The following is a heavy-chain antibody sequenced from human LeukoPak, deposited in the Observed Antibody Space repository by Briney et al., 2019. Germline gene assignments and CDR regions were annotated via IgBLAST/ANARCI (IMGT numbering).Heavy chain of an antibody. V-gene: IGHV4-30-2*01. Sequence: PSQTLSLTCAVSGGSISSGGYSWSWIRQPPGKGLEWIGYIYHSGSTYYNPSLKSRVTISVDRSKNQFPLKLSSVTAADTAVYYCARRGYSYGSLDYWGQGTLVTVSS. CDR1: GGSISSGGYS. CDR3: ARRGYSYGSLDY. J-gene: IGHJ4*02. CDR2: IYHSGST. D-gene: IGHD5-18*01.